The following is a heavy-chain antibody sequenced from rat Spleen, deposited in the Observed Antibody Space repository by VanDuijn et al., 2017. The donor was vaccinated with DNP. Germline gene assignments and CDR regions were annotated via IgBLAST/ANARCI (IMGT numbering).Heavy chain of an antibody. Sequence: EVKLVESGGGLVQPGRSLKLSCAASGFNFNDCWLGWVRQAPGKGLEWIGEINKDSSTINYTPSLKDRFSISRDNAQNTLYLQMSKLGSEDTAIFYCIRAGYYGYMAYWGQGTLVTVSS. V-gene: IGHV4-2*01. CDR2: INKDSSTI. D-gene: IGHD1-7*01. J-gene: IGHJ3*01. CDR1: GFNFNDCW. CDR3: IRAGYYGYMAY.